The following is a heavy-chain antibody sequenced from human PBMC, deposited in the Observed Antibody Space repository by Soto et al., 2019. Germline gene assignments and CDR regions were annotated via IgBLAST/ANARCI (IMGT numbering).Heavy chain of an antibody. J-gene: IGHJ6*02. D-gene: IGHD3-9*01. Sequence: ASVKVSCKASGYTFTSYGFSWVRQAPGQGLEWMGWISAYNGNTNYAQKLQGRVTMTTDTSTSTAYMELRSLRSDDTAVYYCARDRQYYDILTGSLLDVWGQGTTVTVSS. V-gene: IGHV1-18*01. CDR1: GYTFTSYG. CDR3: ARDRQYYDILTGSLLDV. CDR2: ISAYNGNT.